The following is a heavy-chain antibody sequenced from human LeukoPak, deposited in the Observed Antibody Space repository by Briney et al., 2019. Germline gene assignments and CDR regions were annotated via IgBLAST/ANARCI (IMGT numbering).Heavy chain of an antibody. V-gene: IGHV4-59*12. CDR2: IYYSGST. CDR1: GGSISSYY. D-gene: IGHD6-19*01. J-gene: IGHJ4*02. CDR3: ARVEAVAGQNDY. Sequence: SETLSLTCTVSGGSISSYYWSWIRQPPGKGLEWIGSIYYSGSTYYNPSLKSRVTISVDASKNQFSLKLSSVTAADTAVYYCARVEAVAGQNDYWGQGTLVTVSS.